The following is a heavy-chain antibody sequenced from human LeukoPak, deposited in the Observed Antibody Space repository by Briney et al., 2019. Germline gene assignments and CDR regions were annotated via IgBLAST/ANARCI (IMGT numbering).Heavy chain of an antibody. CDR2: ISSSSSYI. CDR1: GFTFSSYS. V-gene: IGHV3-21*01. Sequence: GSLRLSCAASGFTFSSYSMNWVRQAPGKGLEWVSSISSSSSYIYYADSVKGRFTISRDNAKNSLYLQMNSLRAEDTAVYYCANEPLRGYFTYYYYYYMDVWGKGTTVTVSS. J-gene: IGHJ6*03. D-gene: IGHD3-3*01. CDR3: ANEPLRGYFTYYYYYYMDV.